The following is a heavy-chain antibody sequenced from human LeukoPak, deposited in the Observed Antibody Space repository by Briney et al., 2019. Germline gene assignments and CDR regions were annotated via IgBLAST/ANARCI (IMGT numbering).Heavy chain of an antibody. J-gene: IGHJ4*02. D-gene: IGHD6-13*01. CDR1: GYTFTSYG. V-gene: IGHV1-18*01. CDR3: ASDHLSIASTGTRY. CDR2: ISAYNGNT. Sequence: ASVKVSCKASGYTFTSYGISWVRQAPGQGLEWMGWISAYNGNTNYAQKLQGRVTMTTDTSTNTAYMELRSLSSDDTAVYYCASDHLSIASTGTRYWGQGTLVTVSS.